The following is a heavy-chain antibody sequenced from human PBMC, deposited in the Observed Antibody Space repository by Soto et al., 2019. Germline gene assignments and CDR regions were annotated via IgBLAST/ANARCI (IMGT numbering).Heavy chain of an antibody. Sequence: TLSLTCAISGDSVSSDSAAWNWIRQSPSRGLEWLGRTYYRSKWYNDYAVSVKSRITINPDTSKNLFSLQLNSVTPEDTAVYYCTRTMAVAVWFDPWGQGTMVTVYS. CDR1: GDSVSSDSAA. V-gene: IGHV6-1*01. CDR2: TYYRSKWYN. D-gene: IGHD6-19*01. CDR3: TRTMAVAVWFDP. J-gene: IGHJ5*02.